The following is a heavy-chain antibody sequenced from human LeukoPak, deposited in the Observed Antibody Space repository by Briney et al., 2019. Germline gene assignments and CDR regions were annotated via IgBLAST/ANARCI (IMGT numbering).Heavy chain of an antibody. V-gene: IGHV1-8*02. CDR2: MNPNSGNT. CDR3: ARGLATVTTNH. D-gene: IGHD4-17*01. CDR1: GYAFTSYD. Sequence: ASVKVSCKASGYAFTSYDINWVREATGQGLEWMGWMNPNSGNTGYAQKFQGRVTMTRNTSISTAYMELSSLRSEDTAVYYCARGLATVTTNHWGQGTLVTVSS. J-gene: IGHJ5*02.